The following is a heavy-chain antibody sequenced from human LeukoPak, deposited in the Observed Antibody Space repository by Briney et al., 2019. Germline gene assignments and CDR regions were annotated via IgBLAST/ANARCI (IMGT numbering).Heavy chain of an antibody. CDR3: VRLTIFGVLSINWFDP. Sequence: PFETPFPTRTVSGWSIISSKYYWGWIRPPPGKGLGWIGGTLYSGDTHYNPSFKSRATVSADTSKNQFSLKVTYVTAADTAVYYCVRLTIFGVLSINWFDPWGQGTLVTVSS. CDR2: TLYSGDT. CDR1: GWSIISSKYY. D-gene: IGHD3-3*02. V-gene: IGHV4-39*07. J-gene: IGHJ5*02.